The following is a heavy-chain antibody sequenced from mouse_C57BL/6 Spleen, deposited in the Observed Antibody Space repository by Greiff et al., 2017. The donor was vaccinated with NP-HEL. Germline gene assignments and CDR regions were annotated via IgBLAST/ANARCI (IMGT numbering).Heavy chain of an antibody. Sequence: EVNVVESEGGLVQPGSSMKLSCTASGFTFSDYYMAWVRQVPEKGLEWVANINYDGSSTYYLDSLKSRFIISRDNAKNILYLQMSSLKSEDTATYYCARDGPSYYGSSYWYFDVWGTGTTGTVSS. CDR3: ARDGPSYYGSSYWYFDV. CDR2: INYDGSST. D-gene: IGHD1-1*01. V-gene: IGHV5-16*01. J-gene: IGHJ1*03. CDR1: GFTFSDYY.